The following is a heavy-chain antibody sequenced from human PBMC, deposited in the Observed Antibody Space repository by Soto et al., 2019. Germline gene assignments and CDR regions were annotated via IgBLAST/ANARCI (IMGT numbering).Heavy chain of an antibody. CDR2: IIPIFGTA. CDR3: ARVGCSSTSCYTGWFDP. J-gene: IGHJ5*02. Sequence: QVQLVQSGAEVKKRGSSVKVSCKASGGTFSSYAISWVRQAPGQGLEWMGGIIPIFGTANYAQKFQGRVTITADKSTSTAYMELSSLRSADTAVYYCARVGCSSTSCYTGWFDPWGQGTLVTVSS. CDR1: GGTFSSYA. D-gene: IGHD2-2*02. V-gene: IGHV1-69*06.